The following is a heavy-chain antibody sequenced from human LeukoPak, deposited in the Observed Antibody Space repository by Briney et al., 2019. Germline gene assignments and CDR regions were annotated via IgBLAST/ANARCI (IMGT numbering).Heavy chain of an antibody. J-gene: IGHJ4*02. CDR3: ATGSTVYYDILTGCFDY. CDR2: IIPIFGTA. Sequence: ASVRVSCKASGGTFSSYAISWVRQAPGQGLEWMGGIIPIFGTANYAQKFQGRVTITADESTSTAYMELSSLRSEDTAVYYCATGSTVYYDILTGCFDYWGQGALVTVSS. D-gene: IGHD3-9*01. CDR1: GGTFSSYA. V-gene: IGHV1-69*13.